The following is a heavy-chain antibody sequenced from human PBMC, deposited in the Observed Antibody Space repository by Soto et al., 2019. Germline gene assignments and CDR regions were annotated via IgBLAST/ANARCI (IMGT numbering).Heavy chain of an antibody. V-gene: IGHV1-18*04. D-gene: IGHD1-7*01. CDR3: ARLTWELDTRSPLDY. CDR2: ISANNENT. Sequence: VASVKVSCKASGYPFTSYGISWVRQAPGQGLEWMGWISANNENTKYAQFLQGRVTMTTDASTNTAYMELRSLTSDDTAVYYCARLTWELDTRSPLDYWGQGTLVTVSS. CDR1: GYPFTSYG. J-gene: IGHJ4*02.